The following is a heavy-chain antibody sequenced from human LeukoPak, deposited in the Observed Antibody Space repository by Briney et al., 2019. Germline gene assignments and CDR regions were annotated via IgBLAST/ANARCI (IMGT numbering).Heavy chain of an antibody. CDR1: GFTFRSYG. J-gene: IGHJ4*02. V-gene: IGHV3-30*18. D-gene: IGHD3-9*01. CDR3: AKDHTYDILTGYYYFDY. CDR2: ISYDGSNK. Sequence: GGSLRLSCAASGFTFRSYGMHWVRQAPGKGLGWVAVISYDGSNKYYADSVKGRFTISRDNSKNTLYLQMNSLRPEDTAVYYCAKDHTYDILTGYYYFDYWGQGTLVTVSS.